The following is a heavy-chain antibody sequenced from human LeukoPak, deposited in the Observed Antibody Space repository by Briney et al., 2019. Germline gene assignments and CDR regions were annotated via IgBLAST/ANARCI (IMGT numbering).Heavy chain of an antibody. CDR1: GGSISSTNYY. J-gene: IGHJ4*02. Sequence: SETLSLTCIVSGGSISSTNYYWGWIRQPPGKGLEWIGSIYYSGSTYYKSSLKSRVTISVDTSKNQFSLQLNSVTAADTAMYYCARHHYLGDYWGQGTLVTVSS. CDR2: IYYSGST. CDR3: ARHHYLGDY. D-gene: IGHD3-16*01. V-gene: IGHV4-39*01.